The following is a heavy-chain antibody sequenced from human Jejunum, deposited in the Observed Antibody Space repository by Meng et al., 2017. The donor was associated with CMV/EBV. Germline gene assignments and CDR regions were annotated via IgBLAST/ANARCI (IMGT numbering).Heavy chain of an antibody. Sequence: KPSGVPFSAYAISWVRQAPGQGLEWMGRIIPVLGKPTYALKFQDRITITADKFTSTAYMELSSLRSEDTAVYYCATLPIFYYAMDVWGQGTTVTVSS. CDR1: GVPFSAYA. V-gene: IGHV1-69*04. D-gene: IGHD2-21*02. J-gene: IGHJ6*02. CDR3: ATLPIFYYAMDV. CDR2: IIPVLGKP.